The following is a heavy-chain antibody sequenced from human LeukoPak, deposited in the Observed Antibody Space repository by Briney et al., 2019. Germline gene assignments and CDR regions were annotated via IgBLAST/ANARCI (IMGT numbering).Heavy chain of an antibody. CDR1: GGSISSISYY. D-gene: IGHD3-10*01. V-gene: IGHV4-39*01. Sequence: SETLSLTCTVSGGSISSISYYWGWIRQPPGKGLEWIGSIYYSGSTYYNPSLKSRVTISVDTTKNQFSLKLTSVTAADTAIYYCARRKGPGSKDYFDYWGQGTLVTVSS. CDR2: IYYSGST. CDR3: ARRKGPGSKDYFDY. J-gene: IGHJ4*02.